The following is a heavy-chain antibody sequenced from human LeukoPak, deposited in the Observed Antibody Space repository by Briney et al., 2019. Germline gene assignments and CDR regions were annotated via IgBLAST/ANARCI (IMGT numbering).Heavy chain of an antibody. Sequence: SETLSLTCTVSGDSISSSSYYWGWIRQPPGKGLEWIGSIYYSGSTYYNPSLKSRVTISVDTSKNQFSLKLSSVTAADTAVYYCASSSTLTIFGVVINFWFDPWGQGTLVTVSS. CDR1: GDSISSSSYY. V-gene: IGHV4-39*01. J-gene: IGHJ5*02. D-gene: IGHD3-3*01. CDR2: IYYSGST. CDR3: ASSSTLTIFGVVINFWFDP.